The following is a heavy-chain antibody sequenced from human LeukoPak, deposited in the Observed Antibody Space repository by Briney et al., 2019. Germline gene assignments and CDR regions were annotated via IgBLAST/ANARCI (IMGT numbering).Heavy chain of an antibody. CDR3: PKGPQLFPNYFAY. CDR1: GFTFSSYA. D-gene: IGHD6-13*01. Sequence: PGGSLRLSCAASGFTFSSYAMSWVRQAPGKGLEWVSAISGSGGSTYYADSVKGRFTISRENSKNRLYLQMTSLRPEDTPVYYCPKGPQLFPNYFAYWAREPWSPSPQ. J-gene: IGHJ4*02. CDR2: ISGSGGST. V-gene: IGHV3-23*01.